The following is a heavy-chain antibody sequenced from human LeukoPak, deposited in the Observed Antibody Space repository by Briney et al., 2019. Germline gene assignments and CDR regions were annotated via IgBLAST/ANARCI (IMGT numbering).Heavy chain of an antibody. V-gene: IGHV1-2*02. CDR3: ARDRYSGSYYRPDY. J-gene: IGHJ4*02. CDR2: INPNSGGT. CDR1: GYTFTGYY. D-gene: IGHD1-26*01. Sequence: ASVKVSCKASGYTFTGYYMHWVRQAPGQGLEWMGWINPNSGGTNYAQKFQGRVTMTRDTSISTAYMELSSLRSDDTAVYYCARDRYSGSYYRPDYWGQGTLVTVSS.